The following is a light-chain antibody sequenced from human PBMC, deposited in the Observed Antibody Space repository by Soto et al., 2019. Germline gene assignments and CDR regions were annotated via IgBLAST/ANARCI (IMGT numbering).Light chain of an antibody. CDR2: GAS. V-gene: IGKV3-15*01. CDR3: QQYNNWPPIT. CDR1: QCVSSN. Sequence: EIVMTQSPATLSLSPGEIATLSCRASQCVSSNLAWYQQKPCQAPRLLIYGASTRATGIPARFSGSGSGTEFTLTISSLQSEDFAVYYCQQYNNWPPITFGQGTQLEIK. J-gene: IGKJ5*01.